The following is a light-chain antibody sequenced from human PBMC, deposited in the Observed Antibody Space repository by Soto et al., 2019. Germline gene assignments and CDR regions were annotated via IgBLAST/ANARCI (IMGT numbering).Light chain of an antibody. Sequence: DIQMTQSPSTLPASVGDTVNITCRASQNIIRWLAWYQQKPGKAPKPLIHDVSSLESGVPSRFSGRGSGTEFTLTISRLQADDFASYYCQQYNTFLYTFGQGTTLEIK. CDR1: QNIIRW. CDR3: QQYNTFLYT. J-gene: IGKJ2*01. CDR2: DVS. V-gene: IGKV1-5*01.